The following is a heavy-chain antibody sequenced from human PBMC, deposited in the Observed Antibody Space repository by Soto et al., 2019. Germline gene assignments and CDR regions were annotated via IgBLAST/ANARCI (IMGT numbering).Heavy chain of an antibody. V-gene: IGHV1-3*04. CDR3: ARAGDDCSAANCYVIDY. D-gene: IGHD2-2*01. CDR2: INSGKGNT. J-gene: IGHJ4*02. CDR1: GYTFTRYA. Sequence: ASVKVSCKASGYTFTRYAMHWVREAPGQRLEWMGWINSGKGNTKYSEKFQGRVTITSDTSASTAYMDLSSLRSEDTAMYYCARAGDDCSAANCYVIDYWGQGTLVTVSS.